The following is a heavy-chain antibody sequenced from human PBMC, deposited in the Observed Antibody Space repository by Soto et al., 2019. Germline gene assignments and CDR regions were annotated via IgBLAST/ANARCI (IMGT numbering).Heavy chain of an antibody. CDR1: GFTFSSYA. CDR2: IGGSGGNT. CDR3: ARVVRYFDTPYGMDV. J-gene: IGHJ6*02. Sequence: EVQLLESGEGLVQPGGSLKLSCAASGFTFSSYAMSWVRQAPGKGLAWVSGIGGSGGNTYYADSVKGRFTISRDNSKNTLFLQMNSLRAEDTAEYYCARVVRYFDTPYGMDVWGQGTTVTVSS. V-gene: IGHV3-23*01. D-gene: IGHD3-9*01.